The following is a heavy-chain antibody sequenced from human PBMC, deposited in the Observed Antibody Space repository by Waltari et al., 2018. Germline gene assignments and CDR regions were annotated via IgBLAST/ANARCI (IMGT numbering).Heavy chain of an antibody. CDR2: INAGNNVI. V-gene: IGHV3-48*04. D-gene: IGHD2-2*02. Sequence: EVQLVESGGGLVQPGGSLRLSCAAYRFTFSRYIMNWVRQAPGKGLEWISYINAGNNVIYYADSVKGRFTISRDNAKNSLYLQMDSLRAEDTAVYFCARTMGYCTSTSCYNMYYFDYWGQGTLVTVSS. CDR1: RFTFSRYI. J-gene: IGHJ4*02. CDR3: ARTMGYCTSTSCYNMYYFDY.